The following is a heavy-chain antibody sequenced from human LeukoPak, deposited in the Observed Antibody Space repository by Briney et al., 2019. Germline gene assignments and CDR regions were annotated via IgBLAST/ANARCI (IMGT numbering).Heavy chain of an antibody. V-gene: IGHV1-2*02. CDR1: GYTFTGYY. CDR2: IKPSSGGT. Sequence: ASVKVSCKASGYTFTGYYIHWVRQAPGQGLEWMGWIKPSSGGTNYAQNFQGRVTMTRDTSINTAYMELRSLRSDDTAVYYCARAPYDYVWGSYRYWYFDYWGQGTLVTVSS. J-gene: IGHJ4*02. CDR3: ARAPYDYVWGSYRYWYFDY. D-gene: IGHD3-16*02.